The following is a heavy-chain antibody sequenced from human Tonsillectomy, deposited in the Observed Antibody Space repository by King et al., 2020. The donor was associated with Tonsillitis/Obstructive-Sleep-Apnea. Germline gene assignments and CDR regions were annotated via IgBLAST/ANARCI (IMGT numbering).Heavy chain of an antibody. CDR2: INTNTGNP. D-gene: IGHD2-15*01. CDR1: GYTFTNYA. CDR3: ARGIGCSGGSCYGRRFDP. V-gene: IGHV7-4-1*02. Sequence: QLVQSGSELKDPGASVKVSCKASGYTFTNYAMNWGRQAPGQGLEWMGWINTNTGNPTYAQGFTGRFVFSLDTSVRTSYLQISSLKAEDSAVYYCARGIGCSGGSCYGRRFDPWGQGTLVTVSS. J-gene: IGHJ5*02.